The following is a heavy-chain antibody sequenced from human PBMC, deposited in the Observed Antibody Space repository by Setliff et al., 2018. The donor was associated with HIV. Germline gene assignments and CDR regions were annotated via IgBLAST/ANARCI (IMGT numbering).Heavy chain of an antibody. CDR3: ASAGEMLTGKFYY. CDR1: GYTFNTYD. D-gene: IGHD3-16*01. CDR2: MNANSGSA. Sequence: ASVKVSCKASGYTFNTYDLVWVRQTPGQGLEWMGSMNANSGSAVYAPQFQGRVTMTTDASTSTAYMELGSLTSDDTAFYYCASAGEMLTGKFYYWAQGTLVTVS. J-gene: IGHJ4*02. V-gene: IGHV1-18*01.